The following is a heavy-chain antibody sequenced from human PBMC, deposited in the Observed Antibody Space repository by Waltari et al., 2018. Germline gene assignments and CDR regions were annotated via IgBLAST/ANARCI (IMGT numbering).Heavy chain of an antibody. V-gene: IGHV4-34*01. CDR1: GGSFSGYY. CDR3: AREGIAVAGRYYYFDY. CDR2: INHRGST. D-gene: IGHD6-19*01. J-gene: IGHJ4*02. Sequence: QVQLQQWGAGLLKPSETLSLTCAVYGGSFSGYYWSWIRQPPGKGLEWIGEINHRGSTNYNPSLKSRVTISVDTSKNQFSLKLSSVTAADTAVYYCAREGIAVAGRYYYFDYWGQGTLVTVSS.